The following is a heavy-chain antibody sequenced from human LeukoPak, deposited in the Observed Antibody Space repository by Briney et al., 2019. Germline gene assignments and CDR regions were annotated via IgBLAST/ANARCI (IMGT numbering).Heavy chain of an antibody. J-gene: IGHJ4*02. CDR1: GFSFKNTW. CDR3: TTAYSGSYSSEYY. D-gene: IGHD1-26*01. V-gene: IGHV3-15*01. CDR2: LKSRKDGGTT. Sequence: GGSLRLSCTASGFSFKNTWMSWVRQAPGKGLEWVGRLKSRKDGGTTDYAAPVKGRFIISRDDSINMLYLQMNSLKTEDTAVYYCTTAYSGSYSSEYYWGQGTLVTVSS.